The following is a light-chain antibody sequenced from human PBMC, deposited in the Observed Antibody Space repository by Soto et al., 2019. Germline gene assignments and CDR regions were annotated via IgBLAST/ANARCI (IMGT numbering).Light chain of an antibody. V-gene: IGLV2-14*01. CDR2: EVS. CDR3: SSYTSNGTLV. J-gene: IGLJ1*01. CDR1: SSDVGGYNY. Sequence: QSVLTQPASVSGSPGQSITIACTGTSSDVGGYNYVSWYQQHPGKAPKLMIYEVSNRPSGVSNRFSGSKSGDMASLTISGLQAEDEADYYCSSYTSNGTLVFGTGTKLTVL.